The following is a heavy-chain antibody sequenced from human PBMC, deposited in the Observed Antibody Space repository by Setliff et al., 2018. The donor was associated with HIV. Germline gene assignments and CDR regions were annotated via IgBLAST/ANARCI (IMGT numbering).Heavy chain of an antibody. V-gene: IGHV1-69*13. CDR1: GGTFSTYA. D-gene: IGHD2-15*01. Sequence: ASVKVSCKASGGTFSTYAFSWVRQAPGQGLEWMGGIIPIFGTANYAQKFQGRVTITADESTNTAYMELSSLRSEDTAVYYCARGPIDDSRYFDYWGQGTLVTVSS. CDR2: IIPIFGTA. CDR3: ARGPIDDSRYFDY. J-gene: IGHJ4*02.